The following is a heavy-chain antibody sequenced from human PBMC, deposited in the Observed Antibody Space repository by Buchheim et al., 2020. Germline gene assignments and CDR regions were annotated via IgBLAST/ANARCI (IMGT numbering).Heavy chain of an antibody. CDR1: GYSFSNYW. V-gene: IGHV5-51*01. J-gene: IGHJ4*02. CDR3: ARGYCSSGDCPPGNY. D-gene: IGHD2-15*01. CDR2: IYPGDSDT. Sequence: EVQLVQSGAEVKKPGESLKISCKVSGYSFSNYWIGWVRQMPGKGLEWMGFIYPGDSDTRYRPSFQGQVTISSDKSISTAYLQWSSLQASDTAMYYCARGYCSSGDCPPGNYWGQGTL.